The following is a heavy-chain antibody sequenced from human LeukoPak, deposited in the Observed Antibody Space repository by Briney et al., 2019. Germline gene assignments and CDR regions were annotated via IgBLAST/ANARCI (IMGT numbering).Heavy chain of an antibody. CDR2: IYPGDSDT. J-gene: IGHJ4*02. D-gene: IGHD3-10*01. Sequence: GESLKISCKGSGYSFTSYWIGWVRQMPGKGLEWMGIIYPGDSDTRYSPSFQGQVTISADKPINTAYLQWNSLKASDTAMYYCARDGTYYYGSGSYYGGFDYWGQGTLVTVSS. CDR1: GYSFTSYW. CDR3: ARDGTYYYGSGSYYGGFDY. V-gene: IGHV5-51*04.